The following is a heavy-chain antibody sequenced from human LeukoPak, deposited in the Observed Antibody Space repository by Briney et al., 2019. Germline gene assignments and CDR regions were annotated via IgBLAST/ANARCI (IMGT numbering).Heavy chain of an antibody. Sequence: SETLSLTCTVSGYSISSGYYWGWIRQPPGKGLEWIGSIYHSGSTYYNPSLKSRVTISVDTSKNQFSLKLSSVTAADTAVYYCARQHYDILTGYYTYYYYYMDVWGKGTTVTISS. V-gene: IGHV4-38-2*02. CDR3: ARQHYDILTGYYTYYYYYMDV. J-gene: IGHJ6*03. D-gene: IGHD3-9*01. CDR1: GYSISSGYY. CDR2: IYHSGST.